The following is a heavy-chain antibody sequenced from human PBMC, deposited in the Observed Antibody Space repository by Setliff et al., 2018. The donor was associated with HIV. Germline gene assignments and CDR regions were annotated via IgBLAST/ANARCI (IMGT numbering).Heavy chain of an antibody. CDR2: IIPMFSIP. D-gene: IGHD2-8*01. Sequence: GASVKVSCKASGGPFSSYSITWVRQAPGQGLEWMGRIIPMFSIPNYSQKFQGRVTMTRDTSTSTVYMELSRLRSDDTAVYYCASKVYCTNGVCLDAFDIWGQGTMVTVSS. CDR1: GGPFSSYS. CDR3: ASKVYCTNGVCLDAFDI. J-gene: IGHJ3*02. V-gene: IGHV1-69*02.